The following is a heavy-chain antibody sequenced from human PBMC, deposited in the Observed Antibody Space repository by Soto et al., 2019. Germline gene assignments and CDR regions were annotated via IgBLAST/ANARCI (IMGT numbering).Heavy chain of an antibody. CDR3: AKDKEPDGI. CDR1: GFTFRNFA. Sequence: PGGSLRLSCAPSGFTFRNFAMSWVRQAPGKGLEWLSTIDSSGAKTYPADSVKGRFTISKDNTRNTVYLQMNSLRADDTAVYYCAKDKEPDGIW. V-gene: IGHV3-23*01. CDR2: IDSSGAKT. D-gene: IGHD2-2*01. J-gene: IGHJ3*02.